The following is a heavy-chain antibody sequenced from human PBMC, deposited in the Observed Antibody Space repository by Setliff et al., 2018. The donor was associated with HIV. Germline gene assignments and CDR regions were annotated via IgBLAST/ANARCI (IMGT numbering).Heavy chain of an antibody. CDR3: ARERGGFGELLLIRDAVDI. CDR2: IYYSGST. D-gene: IGHD3-10*01. V-gene: IGHV4-59*11. J-gene: IGHJ3*02. Sequence: PSETLSLTCTVSGGSISSHYWSWIRQPPGKGLEWIGSIYYSGSTNYNPSLKSRVTISVDTSKNQFSLKLSSVTAADTAVYYCARERGGFGELLLIRDAVDIWGQGTMVTVSS. CDR1: GGSISSHY.